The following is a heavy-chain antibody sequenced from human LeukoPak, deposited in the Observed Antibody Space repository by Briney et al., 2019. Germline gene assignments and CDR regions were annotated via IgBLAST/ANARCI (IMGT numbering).Heavy chain of an antibody. D-gene: IGHD6-19*01. CDR3: ARYSGWAYSYYYYGMDV. V-gene: IGHV4-59*08. J-gene: IGHJ6*02. CDR2: IYYSGST. Sequence: SETLSLTCTVSGGSISSYYWSWLRQPPGKGLEWIGYIYYSGSTNYNPSLKSRVTVSVDTSKNQFSLKLSSVTAADKAVYYCARYSGWAYSYYYYGMDVWGQGTTVTVSS. CDR1: GGSISSYY.